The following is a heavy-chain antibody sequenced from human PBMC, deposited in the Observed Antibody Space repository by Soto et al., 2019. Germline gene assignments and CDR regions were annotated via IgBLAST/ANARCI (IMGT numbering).Heavy chain of an antibody. D-gene: IGHD3-22*01. V-gene: IGHV5-51*01. CDR3: ARPLRAESSGYGMDV. Sequence: PGESLKISCVGSGYSFTNYWIAWVRQMPGKGLEWMGIIYPGDSATRYSPSFEGRVTMSVDKSSSTAYLQWRSLKASDTAMYYCARPLRAESSGYGMDVWGQGTTVTVS. J-gene: IGHJ6*02. CDR2: IYPGDSAT. CDR1: GYSFTNYW.